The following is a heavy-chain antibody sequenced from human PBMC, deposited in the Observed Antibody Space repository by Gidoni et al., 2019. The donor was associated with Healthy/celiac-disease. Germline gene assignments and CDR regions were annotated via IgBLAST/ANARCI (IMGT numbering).Heavy chain of an antibody. Sequence: QLQLQESGPGLVKPSETLSLTCTVSGGSISSSSYYWGWIRQPPGKGLEWIGSIYYSGSTYYNPSLKSRVTISVDTSKNQFSLKLSSVTAADTAVYYCARQSSSSPLNWFDPWGQGTLVTVSS. CDR1: GGSISSSSYY. CDR3: ARQSSSSPLNWFDP. J-gene: IGHJ5*02. D-gene: IGHD6-6*01. V-gene: IGHV4-39*01. CDR2: IYYSGST.